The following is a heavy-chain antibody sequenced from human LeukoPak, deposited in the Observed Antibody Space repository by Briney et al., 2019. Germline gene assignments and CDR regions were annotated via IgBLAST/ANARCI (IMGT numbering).Heavy chain of an antibody. CDR3: AREGRYCSSTSCSNWFDP. CDR2: MNPNSGNT. V-gene: IGHV1-8*01. CDR1: GYTFTSYD. J-gene: IGHJ5*02. D-gene: IGHD2-2*01. Sequence: ASVKVSCKASGYTFTSYDIIWVRQATGQGLEWMGWMNPNSGNTGYAQKFQGRVTMTRNTSISTAYMELSSLRSEDTAVYYCAREGRYCSSTSCSNWFDPWGQGTLVTVSS.